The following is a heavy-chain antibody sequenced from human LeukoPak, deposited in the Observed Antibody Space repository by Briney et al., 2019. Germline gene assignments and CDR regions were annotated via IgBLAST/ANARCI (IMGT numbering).Heavy chain of an antibody. CDR2: IKQDGSEK. Sequence: GGSLRLSCAASGFTFSSYWMSRVRQAPGKGLEWVANIKQDGSEKYYVDSVKGRFTISRDNAKNSLYLQMNSLRAEDTAVYYCARDDEYCSSTSCYPNNWFDPWGQGTLVTVSS. D-gene: IGHD2-2*01. CDR1: GFTFSSYW. V-gene: IGHV3-7*01. J-gene: IGHJ5*02. CDR3: ARDDEYCSSTSCYPNNWFDP.